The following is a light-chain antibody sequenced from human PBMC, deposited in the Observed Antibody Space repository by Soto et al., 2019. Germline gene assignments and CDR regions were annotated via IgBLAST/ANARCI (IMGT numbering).Light chain of an antibody. Sequence: EIVLTQSPATLSLSPGERATLSCRASQSVSSYLAWYQQKPGQAPSLLIYDAANRAPGIPARFSGSGSGTDFTLTISSLEPDDFAVYYGQQRSNWPRTFGQGTKLEIK. CDR3: QQRSNWPRT. CDR2: DAA. V-gene: IGKV3-11*01. CDR1: QSVSSY. J-gene: IGKJ2*01.